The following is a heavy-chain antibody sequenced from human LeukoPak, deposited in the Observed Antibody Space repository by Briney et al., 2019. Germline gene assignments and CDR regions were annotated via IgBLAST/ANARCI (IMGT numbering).Heavy chain of an antibody. CDR3: ANGYSGYVHDY. J-gene: IGHJ4*02. Sequence: GGSLRLSCAASGFTVSSNYISWVRQAPGKGLEWVSVIYSGGTTYYADSVKGRFTISRDNSKNTVYLQMNSLRAEDTAVYYCANGYSGYVHDYWGQGTLVTVSS. V-gene: IGHV3-53*01. D-gene: IGHD5-12*01. CDR2: IYSGGTT. CDR1: GFTVSSNY.